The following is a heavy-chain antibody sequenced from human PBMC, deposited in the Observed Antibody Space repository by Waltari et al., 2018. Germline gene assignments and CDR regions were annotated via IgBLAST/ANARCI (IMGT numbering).Heavy chain of an antibody. J-gene: IGHJ6*02. CDR2: INSDGRST. V-gene: IGHV3-74*01. CDR3: ARVDTAMADYYYYGMDV. D-gene: IGHD5-18*01. CDR1: GFTFSSYW. Sequence: EVQLVESGGGLVQPGGSLRLSCAASGFTFSSYWMHWVRQAPGKGLVWGSRINSDGRSTSYADSVKGRFTSSRDNAKNTLYLQMNSLRAEDTAVYYCARVDTAMADYYYYGMDVWGQGTTVTVSS.